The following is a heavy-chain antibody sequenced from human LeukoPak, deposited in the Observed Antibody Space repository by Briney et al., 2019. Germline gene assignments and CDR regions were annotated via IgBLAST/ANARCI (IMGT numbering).Heavy chain of an antibody. Sequence: GGSLRLSCAASGFTFSSYWMSWVRQAPGKGLEWVANIKQDGSEKYYVDSVKGRFTISRDNAKNSLYLQMNSLRAEDTAVYYCARDSSSGWYLADPGNAFDIWGQGTMVTVSS. CDR1: GFTFSSYW. J-gene: IGHJ3*02. CDR3: ARDSSSGWYLADPGNAFDI. V-gene: IGHV3-7*01. D-gene: IGHD6-19*01. CDR2: IKQDGSEK.